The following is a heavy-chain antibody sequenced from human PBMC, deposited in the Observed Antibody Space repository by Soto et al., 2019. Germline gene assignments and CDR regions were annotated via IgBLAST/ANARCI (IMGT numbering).Heavy chain of an antibody. J-gene: IGHJ4*02. CDR1: GASISSSNW. Sequence: QVQLQESGPGLVKPSGTLSLTCVVSGASISSSNWWSWVRQPPGKGLEWIGEIYHSGSTNYNPSXXXXXXXXXXXXKNQISLKLTSVTAADTAVYYCARDLRYSDYGWGQGTLVTVSS. V-gene: IGHV4-4*02. D-gene: IGHD5-12*01. CDR2: IYHSGST. CDR3: ARDLRYSDYG.